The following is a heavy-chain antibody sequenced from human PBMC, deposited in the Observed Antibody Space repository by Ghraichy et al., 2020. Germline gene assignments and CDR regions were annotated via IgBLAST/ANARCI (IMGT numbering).Heavy chain of an antibody. CDR2: IYYSGST. D-gene: IGHD6-19*01. Sequence: SETLSLTCTVSGGSISGYYWSWIRQPPGKGLEWIGDIYYSGSTNYNPSLKSRITISVDTSKNQFSLKLSSVTAADTAVYFCARVSSGWYWFDPWGQGTLVTVSS. CDR3: ARVSSGWYWFDP. CDR1: GGSISGYY. J-gene: IGHJ5*02. V-gene: IGHV4-59*01.